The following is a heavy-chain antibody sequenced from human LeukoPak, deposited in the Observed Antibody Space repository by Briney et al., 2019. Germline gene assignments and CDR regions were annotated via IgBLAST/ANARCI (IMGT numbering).Heavy chain of an antibody. Sequence: QPGGSLRLSCVASGFTFSTYRMHWVRQAPGEGLVWVSLINSDGSSTSYADSVKGRFTISRDNSKNTLYLQMNSLRAEDTAVYYCAREPSYDVAFDIWGQGTMVTVSS. CDR1: GFTFSTYR. CDR2: INSDGSST. D-gene: IGHD5-12*01. V-gene: IGHV3-74*01. CDR3: AREPSYDVAFDI. J-gene: IGHJ3*02.